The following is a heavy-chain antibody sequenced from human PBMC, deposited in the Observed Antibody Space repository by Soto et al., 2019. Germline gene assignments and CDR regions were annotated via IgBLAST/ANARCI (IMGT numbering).Heavy chain of an antibody. D-gene: IGHD2-15*01. CDR3: TREPSRYCSGGSCYSPWDRSGAEYFQH. CDR2: IRSKAYGGTT. CDR1: GFTFGDYA. J-gene: IGHJ1*01. Sequence: GGSLRLSCTASGFTFGDYAMSWFRQAPGKGLEWVGFIRSKAYGGTTEYAASVKGRFTISRDDSKSIAYMQMNTLKTEDTAVYYCTREPSRYCSGGSCYSPWDRSGAEYFQHWGQGTLVTVSS. V-gene: IGHV3-49*03.